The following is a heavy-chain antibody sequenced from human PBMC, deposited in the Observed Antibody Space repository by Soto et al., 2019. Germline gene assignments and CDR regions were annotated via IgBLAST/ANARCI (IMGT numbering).Heavy chain of an antibody. CDR2: ISAHNGNT. J-gene: IGHJ4*02. V-gene: IGHV1-18*01. CDR1: GYTFTSYG. D-gene: IGHD3-9*01. CDR3: ARALTPTDY. Sequence: QVQLVQSGAEVKRPGASVKVSCKASGYTFTSYGVSWVRQAPGQGLEWMGWISAHNGNTIYAQKLQGRVTMTTDTSTSTAHMELRSLRSDDTAVYYCARALTPTDYWGQGTLVTVSS.